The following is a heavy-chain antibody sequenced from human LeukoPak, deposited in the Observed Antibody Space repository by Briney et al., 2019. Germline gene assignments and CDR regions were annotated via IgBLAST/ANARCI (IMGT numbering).Heavy chain of an antibody. CDR3: ATWRTAKTGFDY. CDR2: IYYSGST. Sequence: PSETLSLTCTVSGGSISSGGYYWSWIRQHPGKGLEWIGYIYYSGSTYYNPSLKSRVTISVDTSKNQFSLRLRSVTAADTAVYYCATWRTAKTGFDYWGQGTLVTVSS. V-gene: IGHV4-31*03. J-gene: IGHJ4*02. D-gene: IGHD1-1*01. CDR1: GGSISSGGYY.